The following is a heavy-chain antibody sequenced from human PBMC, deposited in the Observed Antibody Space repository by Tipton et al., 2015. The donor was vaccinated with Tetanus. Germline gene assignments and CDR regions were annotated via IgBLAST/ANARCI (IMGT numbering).Heavy chain of an antibody. J-gene: IGHJ3*01. CDR3: AREGDSSGYYRSPTDAFDV. V-gene: IGHV3-21*06. CDR2: ISSRSSYI. D-gene: IGHD3-22*01. Sequence: SLRLSCAASGFTFSDYSMTWVRQAPGKGLEWISSISSRSSYIYYADSVKGRFTISRDNAKNSLYLQLNSLRDEDTAVYYCAREGDSSGYYRSPTDAFDVWGQGTMVIVSS. CDR1: GFTFSDYS.